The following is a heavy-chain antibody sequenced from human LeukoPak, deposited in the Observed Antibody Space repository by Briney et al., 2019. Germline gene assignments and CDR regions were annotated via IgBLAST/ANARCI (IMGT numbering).Heavy chain of an antibody. CDR2: MNPNSGNT. CDR3: ARLDWSDLDFDY. CDR1: GYTFTSYD. J-gene: IGHJ4*02. D-gene: IGHD3/OR15-3a*01. V-gene: IGHV1-8*01. Sequence: ASVKVSCKASGYTFTSYDINWVRQATGQGLEWMGWMNPNSGNTGYAQKFQGRVTMTRSTSISTAYMELSSLRSEDTAVYYCARLDWSDLDFDYWGQGTLVTVSS.